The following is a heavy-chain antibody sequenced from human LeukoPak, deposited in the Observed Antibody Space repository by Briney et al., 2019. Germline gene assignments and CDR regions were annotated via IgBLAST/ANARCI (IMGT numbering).Heavy chain of an antibody. D-gene: IGHD5-24*01. CDR3: ARDPERWLHTDY. V-gene: IGHV1-69*04. CDR2: IIPILGIA. J-gene: IGHJ4*02. CDR1: GGTFSSYA. Sequence: ASVKVSCKASGGTFSSYAISWVRQAPGQGLEWMGRIIPILGIANYAQKFQGRVTITADKSTSTAYMELSSLRSEDTAVYYCARDPERWLHTDYWGQGTLVTVSS.